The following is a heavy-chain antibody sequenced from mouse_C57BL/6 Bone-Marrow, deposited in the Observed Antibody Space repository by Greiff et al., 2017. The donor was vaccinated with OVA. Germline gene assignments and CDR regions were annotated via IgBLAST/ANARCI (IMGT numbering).Heavy chain of an antibody. V-gene: IGHV1-61*01. J-gene: IGHJ2*01. D-gene: IGHD4-1*01. CDR1: GYTFTSYW. CDR2: IYPSDSET. Sequence: QVQLKQPGAELVRPGSSVKLSCKASGYTFTSYWMDWVKQRPGQGLEWIGNIYPSDSETHYNQKFKDKATLTVDTSSSTAYMQLSSLTSEDSAVYYCAAGNFDYWGQGTTLTVSS. CDR3: AAGNFDY.